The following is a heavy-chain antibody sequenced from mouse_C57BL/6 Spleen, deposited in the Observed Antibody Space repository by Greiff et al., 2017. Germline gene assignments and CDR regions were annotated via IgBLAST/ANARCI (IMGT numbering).Heavy chain of an antibody. Sequence: QVQLQQSGAELVKPGASVKVSCKASGYTFTSYWMHWVKQRPGQGLEWIGYINPSSGYTKYNQKFKDKATLTADKSSSTAYMQLSSLTYEDSAVYYCARWDYDYDGGDYWGQGTTLTVSS. D-gene: IGHD2-4*01. CDR1: GYTFTSYW. CDR2: INPSSGYT. V-gene: IGHV1-7*01. J-gene: IGHJ2*01. CDR3: ARWDYDYDGGDY.